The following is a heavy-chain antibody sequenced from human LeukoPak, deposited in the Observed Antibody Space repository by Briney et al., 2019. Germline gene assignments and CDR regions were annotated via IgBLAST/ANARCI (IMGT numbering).Heavy chain of an antibody. CDR3: AKDRYGDYGTLEFDY. V-gene: IGHV3-11*04. J-gene: IGHJ4*02. Sequence: PGGSLRLSCAASGFTLSDYYMSWIRQAPGKGLEWVSYISSSGSTKYYADSVKGRFTISRDNSKNTLYLQMNSLRAEDTAVYYCAKDRYGDYGTLEFDYWGQGTLVTVSS. CDR2: ISSSGSTK. CDR1: GFTLSDYY. D-gene: IGHD4-17*01.